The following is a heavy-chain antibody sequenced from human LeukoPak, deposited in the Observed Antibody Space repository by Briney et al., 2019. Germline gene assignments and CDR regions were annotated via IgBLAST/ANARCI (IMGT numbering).Heavy chain of an antibody. CDR2: IYYSGST. V-gene: IGHV4-59*01. J-gene: IGHJ4*02. D-gene: IGHD5-24*01. CDR1: GGSISSYY. CDR3: ARVRESPRDGYNYPIDY. Sequence: PSETLSLTCTVSGGSISSYYWSWIRQPPGKGLEWIGYIYYSGSTNYNPSLKSRVTISVDTSKNQFSLKLSSVTAADTAVYYCARVRESPRDGYNYPIDYWGQGTLVTVSS.